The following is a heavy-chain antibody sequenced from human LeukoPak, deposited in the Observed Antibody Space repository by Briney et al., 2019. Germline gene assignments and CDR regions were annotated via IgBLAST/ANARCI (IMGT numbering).Heavy chain of an antibody. CDR3: ARGELLWFGELGHYYYYGMDV. D-gene: IGHD3-10*01. CDR2: IYYSGST. V-gene: IGHV4-59*01. Sequence: SETLSLTCTVSGGSISSYYWSWIRQPPGRGLEWIGYIYYSGSTNYNPSLKSRVTISVDTSKNQFSLKLSSVTAADTAVYYCARGELLWFGELGHYYYYGMDVWGQGTTVTVSS. J-gene: IGHJ6*02. CDR1: GGSISSYY.